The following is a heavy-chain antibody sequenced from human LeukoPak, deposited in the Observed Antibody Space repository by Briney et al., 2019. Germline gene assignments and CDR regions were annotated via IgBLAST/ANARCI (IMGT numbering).Heavy chain of an antibody. V-gene: IGHV3-23*01. Sequence: PGGSLRLSCAASGFTFSSYAMGWVRQAPGKGLEWISAISGSGGSTYYADSVKGRFTISRDNSKNTLYLQMNSLRAEDTAVYYCAKVVVPAAIHYYGMDVWGQGTTVTVSS. CDR3: AKVVVPAAIHYYGMDV. CDR1: GFTFSSYA. CDR2: ISGSGGST. D-gene: IGHD2-2*01. J-gene: IGHJ6*02.